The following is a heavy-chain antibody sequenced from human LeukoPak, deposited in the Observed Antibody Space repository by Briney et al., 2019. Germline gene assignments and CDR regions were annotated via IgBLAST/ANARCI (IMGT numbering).Heavy chain of an antibody. Sequence: GRSLRLSCAASGYTFSDYAMHWVRQAPGKGLEWVALISYDGSNESYEDSVKGRFTISRDNSRSTLYLQMNSLRAEDTAVYYCAKEIAVYSSSWYFQHWARAPWSPSPQ. D-gene: IGHD6-13*01. J-gene: IGHJ1*01. CDR1: GYTFSDYA. CDR2: ISYDGSNE. CDR3: AKEIAVYSSSWYFQH. V-gene: IGHV3-30-3*01.